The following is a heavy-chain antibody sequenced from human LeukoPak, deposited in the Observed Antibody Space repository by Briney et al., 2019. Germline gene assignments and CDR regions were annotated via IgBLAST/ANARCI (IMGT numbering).Heavy chain of an antibody. D-gene: IGHD6-19*01. Sequence: PSETLSLTCTVSGGSISSSSYYWGWIRQPPGKGLEWIGSIYYSGRTYYNPSLKSRVTISVDTSKNQFSLKLSSVTAADTAVYYCARGPRGGWYWTGPHSGYFQHWGQGTLVTVSS. CDR3: ARGPRGGWYWTGPHSGYFQH. J-gene: IGHJ1*01. CDR2: IYYSGRT. V-gene: IGHV4-39*07. CDR1: GGSISSSSYY.